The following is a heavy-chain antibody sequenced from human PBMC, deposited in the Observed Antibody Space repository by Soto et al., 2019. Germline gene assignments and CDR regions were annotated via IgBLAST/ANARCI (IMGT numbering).Heavy chain of an antibody. Sequence: PGGSLRLSCAASGFTFSSYAMSWVRQAPGKGLEWVSAISGSGGSTYYADSVKGRFTISRDNSKNTLYLQMNSLRAEDTAVYYCAKDHPLYDFWSGSLGYWGQGTLVTVSS. J-gene: IGHJ4*02. V-gene: IGHV3-23*01. CDR1: GFTFSSYA. CDR3: AKDHPLYDFWSGSLGY. CDR2: ISGSGGST. D-gene: IGHD3-3*01.